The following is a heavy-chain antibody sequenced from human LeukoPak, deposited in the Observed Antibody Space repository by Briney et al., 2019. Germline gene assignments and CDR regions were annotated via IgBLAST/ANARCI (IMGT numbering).Heavy chain of an antibody. CDR2: INHSGST. D-gene: IGHD5-18*01. Sequence: SETLSLTCAVYGGSFSGYYWSWIRQPPGKGLEWIGEINHSGSTNYNPSLKSRVTISVDRSKNQFSLKLSSVTAADTAVYYCARYVDTAGRIDYWGQGTLVTVSS. J-gene: IGHJ4*02. V-gene: IGHV4-34*01. CDR3: ARYVDTAGRIDY. CDR1: GGSFSGYY.